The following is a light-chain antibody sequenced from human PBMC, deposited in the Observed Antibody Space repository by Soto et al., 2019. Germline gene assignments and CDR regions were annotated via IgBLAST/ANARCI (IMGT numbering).Light chain of an antibody. J-gene: IGLJ1*01. CDR1: QSNGGGYNY. CDR3: SSYTTSNTRQRA. V-gene: IGLV2-14*03. CDR2: DVS. Sequence: QPALTQSASASGALVVRTGILSTGTQSNGGGYNYVSWYQHHPGKAPKLMIFDVSNRPSGVSNRFSGSKSGNTASLTISGLYPEDEANYYCSSYTTSNTRQRAFGTGTKVTVL.